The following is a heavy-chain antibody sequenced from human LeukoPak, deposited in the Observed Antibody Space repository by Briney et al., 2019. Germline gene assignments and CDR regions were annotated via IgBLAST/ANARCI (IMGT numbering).Heavy chain of an antibody. Sequence: GGSLRLSCVASGFTFSSFSMNWVRQALGKGLEWVANIKQDGSTRNYVDSVKGRFTISRDNAKNSLYLQMNSLRVEDTAVYYCARDPVGAPYFDYWDQGALVTVSS. D-gene: IGHD1-26*01. V-gene: IGHV3-7*01. J-gene: IGHJ4*02. CDR2: IKQDGSTR. CDR3: ARDPVGAPYFDY. CDR1: GFTFSSFS.